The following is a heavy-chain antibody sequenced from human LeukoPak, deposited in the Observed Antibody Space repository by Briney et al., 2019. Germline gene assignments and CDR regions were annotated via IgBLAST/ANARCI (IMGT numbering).Heavy chain of an antibody. CDR2: IIPIFGTA. CDR3: ARVPAAINVWFDP. Sequence: ASVKVSCKASGGTFSSYAISWVRQAPGQGLGWMGGIIPIFGTANYAQKFQGRVTITADESTNTAYMELSSLRSEDTAVYYCARVPAAINVWFDPWGQGTLVTVSS. V-gene: IGHV1-69*01. J-gene: IGHJ5*02. D-gene: IGHD2-2*02. CDR1: GGTFSSYA.